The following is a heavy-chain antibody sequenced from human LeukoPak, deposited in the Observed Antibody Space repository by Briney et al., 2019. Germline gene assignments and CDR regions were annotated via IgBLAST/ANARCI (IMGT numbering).Heavy chain of an antibody. CDR1: GGSITTNKYY. Sequence: SETLSLTCTVSGGSITTNKYYWGWIRQPPGKALEWVGSIYFSGSTYYNPSLKSRVSVSADTSKNQFFPKLSSVTAADTAVYYCASYYVGSSSFDWGQGTLVTVSS. J-gene: IGHJ4*02. CDR2: IYFSGST. CDR3: ASYYVGSSSFD. V-gene: IGHV4-39*01. D-gene: IGHD3-10*01.